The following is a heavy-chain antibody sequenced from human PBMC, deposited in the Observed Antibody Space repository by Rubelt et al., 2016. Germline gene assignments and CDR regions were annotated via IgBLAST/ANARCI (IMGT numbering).Heavy chain of an antibody. CDR3: ARDTGGYSVGAFDI. J-gene: IGHJ3*02. D-gene: IGHD3-22*01. Sequence: QVQLQESGPGLVKPSETLSLTCAVSGGSISSSNWWSWVRQPPGKGLEWIGEIYHSGSTNYNPSRRSRVTNPVDKPKNQVSLKLSSVTAADTAVYYCARDTGGYSVGAFDIWGQGTMVTVSS. V-gene: IGHV4-4*02. CDR2: IYHSGST. CDR1: GGSISSSNW.